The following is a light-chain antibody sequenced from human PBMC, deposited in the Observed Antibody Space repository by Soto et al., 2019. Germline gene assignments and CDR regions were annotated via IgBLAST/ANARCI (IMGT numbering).Light chain of an antibody. CDR1: QSVSSN. CDR2: GAS. CDR3: QQANSFPWT. V-gene: IGKV3-15*01. J-gene: IGKJ1*01. Sequence: EIVMTQSPATLSVSPGERATLSCRASQSVSSNLAWYQQKPGQAPRLLIYGASTRATGIPARFSGGGSGTEFTLTISSLQSEDFATYYCQQANSFPWTFGQGTKVEIK.